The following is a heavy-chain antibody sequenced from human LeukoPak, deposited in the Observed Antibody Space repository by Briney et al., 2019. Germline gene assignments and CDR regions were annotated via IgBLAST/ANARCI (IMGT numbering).Heavy chain of an antibody. V-gene: IGHV1-24*01. CDR1: GYTLTELS. Sequence: ASVKVSCKVSGYTLTELSMHWVRQAPGKGLEWMGGFDPGDGETIYAQKFQGRVTMTEDTSTDTAYMELSSLRSEDTAVYYCATWSAAGHDYFDYWGQGTLVTVSS. CDR3: ATWSAAGHDYFDY. J-gene: IGHJ4*02. CDR2: FDPGDGET. D-gene: IGHD6-13*01.